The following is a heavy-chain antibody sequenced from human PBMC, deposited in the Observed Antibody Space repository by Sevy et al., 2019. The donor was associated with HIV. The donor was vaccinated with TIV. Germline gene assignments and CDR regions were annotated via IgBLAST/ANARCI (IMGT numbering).Heavy chain of an antibody. CDR2: ISSSGAGT. CDR1: GFTFSSYA. D-gene: IGHD3-22*01. CDR3: ANNNSGYYYDY. V-gene: IGHV3-23*01. Sequence: GGSLRLSCAASGFTFSSYAMSWVRQAPGKGLEWVSGISSSGAGTYYGDSVKGRFTISRDNSKNTLYLQMNSLRAEDTAVYYCANNNSGYYYDYWGQGTLVTVSS. J-gene: IGHJ4*02.